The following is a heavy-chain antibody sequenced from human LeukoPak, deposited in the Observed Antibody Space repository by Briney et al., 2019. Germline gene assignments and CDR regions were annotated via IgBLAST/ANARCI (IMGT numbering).Heavy chain of an antibody. V-gene: IGHV3-11*04. J-gene: IGHJ3*01. CDR1: GFTFSDFF. Sequence: PGGSLRLSCAASGFTFSDFFMAWIRQLPGEGLEWIGHITNTGSTVYYGDCVRGRFTMSRDNAKNSLYLHMSRLRVEDTAVYYCARNMKFYSGSYYRRGDDAFDVWGQGIAVVVSS. D-gene: IGHD3-10*01. CDR2: ITNTGSTV. CDR3: ARNMKFYSGSYYRRGDDAFDV.